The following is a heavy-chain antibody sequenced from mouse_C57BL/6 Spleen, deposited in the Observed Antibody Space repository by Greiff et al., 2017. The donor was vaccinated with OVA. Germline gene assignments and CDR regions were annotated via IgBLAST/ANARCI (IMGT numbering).Heavy chain of an antibody. J-gene: IGHJ4*01. CDR3: ARPRYYDYDLDY. CDR1: GFTFSDYG. Sequence: EVKLMESGGGLVKPGGSLKLSCAASGFTFSDYGMHWVRQAPEKGLEWVAYISSGSSTIYYADTVKGRFTISRDNAKNTLFLQMTSLRSEDTAMYYCARPRYYDYDLDYWGQGTSVTVSS. CDR2: ISSGSSTI. V-gene: IGHV5-17*01. D-gene: IGHD2-4*01.